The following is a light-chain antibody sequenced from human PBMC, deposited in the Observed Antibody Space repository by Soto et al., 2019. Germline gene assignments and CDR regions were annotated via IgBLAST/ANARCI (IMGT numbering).Light chain of an antibody. V-gene: IGKV3-20*01. CDR3: QQYGSSPPLT. Sequence: EIVLTQSPGTLSLSPGERAILSCRASQSVSSSYLAWYQQKPGQAPRLLIYGASSRATGIPDRFSGSGSGTDFTLTISRLEPEDFAVYYCQQYGSSPPLTFGQGTKVEIK. J-gene: IGKJ1*01. CDR1: QSVSSSY. CDR2: GAS.